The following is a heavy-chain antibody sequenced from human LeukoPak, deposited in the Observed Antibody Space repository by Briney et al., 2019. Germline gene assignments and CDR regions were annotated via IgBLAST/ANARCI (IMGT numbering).Heavy chain of an antibody. D-gene: IGHD4-11*01. CDR1: GFTFSDYA. V-gene: IGHV3-23*01. CDR3: ASGTTSTY. J-gene: IGHJ4*02. Sequence: GGSLRLSCAASGFTFSDYAMNWVRQAPGKGPEWVSAISGSGGSTYYADSVKGRFTISRDNSKNTLSLQMNSLRAEDTAVYYCASGTTSTYWGQGTLVTVSS. CDR2: ISGSGGST.